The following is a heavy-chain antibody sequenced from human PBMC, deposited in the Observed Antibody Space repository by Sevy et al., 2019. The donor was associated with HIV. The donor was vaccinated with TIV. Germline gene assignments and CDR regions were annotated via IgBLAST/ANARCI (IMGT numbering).Heavy chain of an antibody. V-gene: IGHV3-9*01. CDR2: ITWDGGRT. CDR3: AKDLRRGDILTGYLNY. Sequence: GGSLRLSCTASGFKLDDYAMHWVRQPPGKGLEWVSGITWDGGRTGYADSVKGRFIISRDNTKSSLYLQMNSLRAEDTALYYCAKDLRRGDILTGYLNYWGQGILVTVSS. J-gene: IGHJ4*02. D-gene: IGHD3-9*01. CDR1: GFKLDDYA.